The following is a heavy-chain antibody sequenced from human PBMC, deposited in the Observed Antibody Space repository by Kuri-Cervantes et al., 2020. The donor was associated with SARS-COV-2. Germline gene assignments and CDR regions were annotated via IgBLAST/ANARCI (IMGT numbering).Heavy chain of an antibody. CDR2: INPSGGST. V-gene: IGHV1-46*01. CDR1: GYTFTSYY. D-gene: IGHD1-20*01. Sequence: ASVKVSCKASGYTFTSYYMHWVRQAPGQGLEWMGIINPSGGSTSYAQKFQGRVTMTRDTSTSTVYMELSSPRSEDTAVYYCARSISGITGTTAAFDIWGQGTMVTVSS. CDR3: ARSISGITGTTAAFDI. J-gene: IGHJ3*02.